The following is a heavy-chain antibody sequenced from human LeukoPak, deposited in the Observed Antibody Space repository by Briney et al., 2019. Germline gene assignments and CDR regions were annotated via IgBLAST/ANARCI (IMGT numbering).Heavy chain of an antibody. Sequence: ASVKVSCKASGYTFTSYGISWVRQAPGQGLEWMGWISAYNGNTNYAQKLQGRVTMTTDTSTSTAYMELRSLRSDDTAAYYCARGAMVRGVTGMDVWGKGTTVTVSS. CDR2: ISAYNGNT. J-gene: IGHJ6*04. CDR1: GYTFTSYG. CDR3: ARGAMVRGVTGMDV. D-gene: IGHD3-10*01. V-gene: IGHV1-18*04.